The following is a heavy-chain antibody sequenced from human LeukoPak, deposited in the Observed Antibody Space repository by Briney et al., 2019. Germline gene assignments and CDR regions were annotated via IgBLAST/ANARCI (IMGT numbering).Heavy chain of an antibody. V-gene: IGHV1-18*01. J-gene: IGHJ3*02. Sequence: ASVKVPCKASGYTFTTFTTYGISWVRQAPGQGLEWMGWISTYNGNTNYAQKVQGRVTMTTDTSTSTAYMELRSLRADDTAVYYCARDGGSAYCGGDCYYAFDIWGQGTMVTVSS. D-gene: IGHD2-21*02. CDR3: ARDGGSAYCGGDCYYAFDI. CDR1: GYTFTTFTTYG. CDR2: ISTYNGNT.